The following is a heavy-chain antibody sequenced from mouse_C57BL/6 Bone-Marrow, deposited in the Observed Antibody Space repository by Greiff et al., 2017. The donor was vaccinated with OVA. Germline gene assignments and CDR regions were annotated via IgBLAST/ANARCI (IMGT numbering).Heavy chain of an antibody. CDR3: AIEGVYYGSSHYFDY. CDR1: GYTFTSYW. V-gene: IGHV1-74*01. D-gene: IGHD1-1*01. Sequence: QVQLQQPGAELVKPGASVKVSCKASGYTFTSYWMHWVKQRPGQGLEWIGRIHPSDSDTNYNQKFKGKATLTVDKSSSPAYMQLSSLTSEDSEVYYCAIEGVYYGSSHYFDYWGQGTTLTVSS. CDR2: IHPSDSDT. J-gene: IGHJ2*01.